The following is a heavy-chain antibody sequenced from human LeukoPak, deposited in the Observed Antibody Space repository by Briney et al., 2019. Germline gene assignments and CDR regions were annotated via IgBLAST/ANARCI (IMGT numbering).Heavy chain of an antibody. D-gene: IGHD7-27*01. CDR3: ARDVGT. Sequence: PGGPLRLSCAASGFSFSSYWMHWVRQAPGKGPVWVSLISNDESTIVYADSVKGRFTISRDNAKNTLYLQMSSLRAEDTAVYYCARDVGTWGQGTLVTVSS. J-gene: IGHJ5*02. CDR2: ISNDESTI. CDR1: GFSFSSYW. V-gene: IGHV3-74*01.